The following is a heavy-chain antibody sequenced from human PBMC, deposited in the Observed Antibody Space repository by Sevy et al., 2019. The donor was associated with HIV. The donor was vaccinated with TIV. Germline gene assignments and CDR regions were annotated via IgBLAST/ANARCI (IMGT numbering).Heavy chain of an antibody. J-gene: IGHJ4*02. D-gene: IGHD5-18*01. Sequence: GGSLRLSCAASGFTFSSYAMSWVRQAPGKGLEWVSAISGSGGSTYYADSVKGRFTISRDNSKNTLYLQMNSLRAEDTAVYYCAKASGDTAMVTGYYFYYWGQGTLVTVSS. CDR1: GFTFSSYA. CDR2: ISGSGGST. V-gene: IGHV3-23*01. CDR3: AKASGDTAMVTGYYFYY.